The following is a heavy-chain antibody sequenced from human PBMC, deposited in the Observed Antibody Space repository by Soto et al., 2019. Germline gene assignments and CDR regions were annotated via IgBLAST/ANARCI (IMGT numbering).Heavy chain of an antibody. CDR1: GFTFSTYA. J-gene: IGHJ4*02. Sequence: EVQLLDSGGGLVQPGGSLRLSCAASGFTFSTYAMSWVRQAPGKGLEWVSTISGSGDSSYYATSVKGRFTISRDNSRNTLDLQMNSLRVEDTAVYYCAKGGEGSCSQTGCLYFSDSWGQGTLVTVSS. CDR3: AKGGEGSCSQTGCLYFSDS. CDR2: ISGSGDSS. V-gene: IGHV3-23*01. D-gene: IGHD2-15*01.